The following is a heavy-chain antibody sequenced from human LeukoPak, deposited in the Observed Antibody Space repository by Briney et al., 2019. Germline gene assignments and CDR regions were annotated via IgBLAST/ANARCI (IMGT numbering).Heavy chain of an antibody. D-gene: IGHD2-15*01. CDR2: ISYDGSNK. CDR3: ARANWAGIEAPATDY. J-gene: IGHJ4*02. CDR1: GFTFSSYV. Sequence: PGGSLRLSCAASGFTFSSYVMHCVRQAPGKGLEWVAVISYDGSNKYYADSVKGRFTISRDNSKNTLFLQMNSLRTEDTAVYFCARANWAGIEAPATDYWGQGTLVTVSS. V-gene: IGHV3-30-3*01.